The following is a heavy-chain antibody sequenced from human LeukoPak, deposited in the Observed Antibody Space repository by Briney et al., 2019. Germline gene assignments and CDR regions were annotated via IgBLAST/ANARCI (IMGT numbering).Heavy chain of an antibody. Sequence: ASVKVSCKASAYTFTDYYVHWVRQAPGQGLEWMGWFHPISGGAGYAPRFQGRVIMTSDTSISTAYMHLTRLRSDDTALYYCAIKRIRGNPFDYWGQGTLITVSS. CDR1: AYTFTDYY. CDR2: FHPISGGA. D-gene: IGHD2/OR15-2a*01. J-gene: IGHJ4*02. CDR3: AIKRIRGNPFDY. V-gene: IGHV1-2*02.